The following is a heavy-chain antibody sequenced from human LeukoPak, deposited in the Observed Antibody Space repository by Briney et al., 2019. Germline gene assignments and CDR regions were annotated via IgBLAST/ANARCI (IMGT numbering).Heavy chain of an antibody. CDR3: ARGRPFSAGYHFDY. D-gene: IGHD1-26*01. CDR1: GDSTSSDNYY. CDR2: VYYRGST. V-gene: IGHV4-39*01. Sequence: PSETLSLTCTVSGDSTSSDNYYGGWVRQPPGKGLEWLGNVYYRGSTYYNPSLKSRVTMSVDTSKNQFFLNVNSVTAADTAVYYCARGRPFSAGYHFDYWGQGILVTVSA. J-gene: IGHJ4*02.